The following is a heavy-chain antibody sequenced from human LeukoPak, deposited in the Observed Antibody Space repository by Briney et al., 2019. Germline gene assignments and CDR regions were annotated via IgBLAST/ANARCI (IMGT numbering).Heavy chain of an antibody. CDR1: GFTFDDYA. Sequence: GGSLRLSCAASGFTFDDYAMHWVRQAPGKGLEWVSGISWNSGSIGYADSVKGRFTISRDNAKNSLSLQMNSLRAEDTAFYYCARRAVYGFNDYWGQGTLVTVSS. D-gene: IGHD2-8*01. V-gene: IGHV3-9*01. CDR2: ISWNSGSI. CDR3: ARRAVYGFNDY. J-gene: IGHJ4*02.